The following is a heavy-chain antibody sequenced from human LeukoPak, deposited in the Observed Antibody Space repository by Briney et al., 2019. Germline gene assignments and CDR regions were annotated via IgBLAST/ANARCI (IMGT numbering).Heavy chain of an antibody. CDR1: GDSISSGGYS. D-gene: IGHD6-13*01. CDR2: IHDSGST. CDR3: ARVVAAAGNNWFDP. J-gene: IGHJ5*02. Sequence: SETLYLTCAVSGDSISSGGYSWSWIRQTPGKGLEWIAYIHDSGSTYNNPSLESRLSISIDTSKNQFSLKLNSVTAADTAVYYCARVVAAAGNNWFDPWGQGTLVTVSS. V-gene: IGHV4-30-4*07.